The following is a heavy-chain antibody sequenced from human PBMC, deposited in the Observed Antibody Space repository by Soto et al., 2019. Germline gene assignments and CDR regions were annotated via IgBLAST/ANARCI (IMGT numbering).Heavy chain of an antibody. V-gene: IGHV1-69*13. Sequence: SVKVFCKASGGTFSTHAIIWVRQAPGHGLEWMGGIIPISGTTYYTQKFQGRVTITADEPTSTAFMELSSLKSDDTAVFYCARGYCSGGNCYSGMDVWGQGTMVTVSS. CDR3: ARGYCSGGNCYSGMDV. CDR1: GGTFSTHA. CDR2: IIPISGTT. J-gene: IGHJ6*02. D-gene: IGHD2-15*01.